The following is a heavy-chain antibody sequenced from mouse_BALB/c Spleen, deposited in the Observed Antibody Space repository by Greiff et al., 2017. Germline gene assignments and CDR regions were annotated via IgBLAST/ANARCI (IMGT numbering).Heavy chain of an antibody. CDR3: TGGGTSRFAY. V-gene: IGHV1-15*01. D-gene: IGHD4-1*01. J-gene: IGHJ3*01. CDR1: GYTFTDYE. Sequence: QVQLQQSGAELVRPGASVTLSCKASGYTFTDYEMHWVKQTPVHGLEWIGAIDPETGGTAYNQKFKGKATLTADKSSSTAYMELRSLTSEDSAVYYCTGGGTSRFAYWGQGTLVTVSA. CDR2: IDPETGGT.